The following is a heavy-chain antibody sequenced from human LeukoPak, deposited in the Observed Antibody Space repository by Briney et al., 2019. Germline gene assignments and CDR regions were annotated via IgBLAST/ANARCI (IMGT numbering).Heavy chain of an antibody. CDR1: GYSINTYW. V-gene: IGHV5-51*01. Sequence: GESLKISCKGYGYSINTYWIGWVRQMPGKGLEWMGIIYPGDSDTRYSPSFQGQVTISADKSTSTAYLQWSSLKASDTAMYYCARGQDYGDLNFDYWGQGTLVTVSS. CDR3: ARGQDYGDLNFDY. D-gene: IGHD4-17*01. CDR2: IYPGDSDT. J-gene: IGHJ4*02.